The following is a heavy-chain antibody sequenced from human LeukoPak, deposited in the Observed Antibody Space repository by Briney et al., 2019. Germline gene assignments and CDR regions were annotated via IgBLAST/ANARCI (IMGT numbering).Heavy chain of an antibody. CDR1: GFTFSSYS. V-gene: IGHV3-48*04. CDR2: ISSSSSTI. CDR3: ARGYYDSSGYYHDY. J-gene: IGHJ4*02. D-gene: IGHD3-22*01. Sequence: GGSLRLSCAAPGFTFSSYSMNWVRQAPGKGLEWVSYISSSSSTIYYADSVKGRFTISRDNAKNSLYLQMNSLRAEDTAVYYCARGYYDSSGYYHDYWGQGTLVTVSS.